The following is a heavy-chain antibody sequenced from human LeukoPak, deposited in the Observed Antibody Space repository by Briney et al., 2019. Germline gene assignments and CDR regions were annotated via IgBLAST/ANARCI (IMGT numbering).Heavy chain of an antibody. V-gene: IGHV1-2*02. CDR3: ARDSMTTAGYYYYYYMDV. CDR2: INPNSGGT. D-gene: IGHD4-11*01. Sequence: ASVKVSCKASGYTFTGYYMHWVRQAPGQGLEWMGWINPNSGGTNYTQKFQGRVTMTRDTSISTAYMELSRLRSDDTAVYYCARDSMTTAGYYYYYYMDVWGKGTTVTVSS. CDR1: GYTFTGYY. J-gene: IGHJ6*03.